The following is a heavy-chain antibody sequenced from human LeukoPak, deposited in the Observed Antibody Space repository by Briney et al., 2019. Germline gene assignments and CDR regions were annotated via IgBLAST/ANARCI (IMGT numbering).Heavy chain of an antibody. V-gene: IGHV4-39*07. CDR1: GGSISSSSYY. CDR2: IYSGGSS. D-gene: IGHD6-13*01. J-gene: IGHJ4*02. CDR3: ARDVGSSRFDY. Sequence: PSETLSLTCTVSGGSISSSSYYWGWIRQPPGKELEWIGSIYSGGSSYYNPSLKSRVTISVDTSNNQFSLKVNSVTAADTAVYYCARDVGSSRFDYWGQGTLVTVSS.